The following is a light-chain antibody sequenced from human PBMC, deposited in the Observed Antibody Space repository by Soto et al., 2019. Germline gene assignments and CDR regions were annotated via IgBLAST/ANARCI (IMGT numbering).Light chain of an antibody. CDR1: SSNIGAGYD. V-gene: IGLV1-40*01. CDR2: GNS. Sequence: QSVLTQPPSVSGAPGPRVTISCTGSSSNIGAGYDVHWYQQLPGTAPKILIYGNSNRPSGVPDRFSGSKSGTSASLAITGLQAEDEADDYCQSYDSSLSGWVFGGGTKLTVL. CDR3: QSYDSSLSGWV. J-gene: IGLJ3*02.